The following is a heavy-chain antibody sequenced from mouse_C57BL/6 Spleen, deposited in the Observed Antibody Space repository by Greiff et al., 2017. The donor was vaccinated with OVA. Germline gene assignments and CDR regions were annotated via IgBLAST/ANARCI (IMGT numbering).Heavy chain of an antibody. CDR2: IDPENGDT. V-gene: IGHV14-4*01. CDR1: GFNIKDDY. J-gene: IGHJ2*01. Sequence: EVQLQESGAELVRPGASVKLSCTASGFNIKDDYMHWVKQRPEQGLEWIGWIDPENGDTEYASKFQGKATITADTSSNTAYLQLSSLTSEDTAVYYCTTLGVYFDYWGQGTTLTVSS. CDR3: TTLGVYFDY.